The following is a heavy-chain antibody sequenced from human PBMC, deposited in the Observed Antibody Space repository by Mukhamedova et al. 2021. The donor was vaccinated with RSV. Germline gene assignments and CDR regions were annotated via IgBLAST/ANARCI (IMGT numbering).Heavy chain of an antibody. CDR3: ARDLTTVDFFYY. Sequence: APGKGLEWVSSISSSSSYIYYADSVKGRFTISRDNAKNSPYLQMNSLRAEDTAVYYCARDLTTVDFFYYWVQGTLVTVSS. CDR2: ISSSSSYI. D-gene: IGHD4-23*01. V-gene: IGHV3-21*01. J-gene: IGHJ4*02.